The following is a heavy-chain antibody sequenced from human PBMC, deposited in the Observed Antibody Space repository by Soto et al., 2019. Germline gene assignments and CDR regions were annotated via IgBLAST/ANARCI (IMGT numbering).Heavy chain of an antibody. V-gene: IGHV4-31*03. D-gene: IGHD3-22*01. CDR1: GGSVSTNSYS. Sequence: PSETLSLTCTVSGGSVSTNSYSWGWIRQYPGKGLEWIGYIFSSGSTYYNPSLKSRVTISVDTSKSQFSLKLSSVTAADTAVYYCAIYDSSGSRGFQHWGQGTLVTVSS. J-gene: IGHJ1*01. CDR2: IFSSGST. CDR3: AIYDSSGSRGFQH.